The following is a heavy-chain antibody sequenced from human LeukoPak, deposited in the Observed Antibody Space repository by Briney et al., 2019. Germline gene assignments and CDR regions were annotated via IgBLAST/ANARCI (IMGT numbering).Heavy chain of an antibody. CDR1: GGSISSYY. Sequence: SETLSLTCTVSGGSISSYYWSWIRQPPGKGLEYIGYIYYSGSTNYSPSLKSRVTISVDTSKNQFSLKLSSVTAADTAVYYCARDVGPYYYDSSGYNWFDPWGQGTLVTVSS. CDR2: IYYSGST. CDR3: ARDVGPYYYDSSGYNWFDP. D-gene: IGHD3-22*01. V-gene: IGHV4-59*01. J-gene: IGHJ5*02.